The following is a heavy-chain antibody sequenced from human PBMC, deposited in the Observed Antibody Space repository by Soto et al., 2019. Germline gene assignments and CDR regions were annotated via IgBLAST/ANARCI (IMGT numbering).Heavy chain of an antibody. CDR2: ISGSADST. CDR1: GFAFNIYA. CDR3: ARGYGAGSYFSDY. V-gene: IGHV3-23*01. Sequence: EVQLLESGGGLVQPGGSLRVSCAASGFAFNIYAMSWVRQAPGKGLEWVSVISGSADSTNYADSVKGRFTISRDNSKNTVYLQMNSLRVEDTAVYYCARGYGAGSYFSDYWGQGTLVTVSS. J-gene: IGHJ4*02. D-gene: IGHD3-10*01.